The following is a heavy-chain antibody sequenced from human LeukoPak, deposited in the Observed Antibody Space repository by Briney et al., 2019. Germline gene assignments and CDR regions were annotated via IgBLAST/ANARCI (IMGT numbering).Heavy chain of an antibody. Sequence: GASVKVSCKASGYTFTGYYMHWVRQAPGQGLEWMGIINPSGGSTSYAQKFQGRVTMTRDTSTSTVYMELSSLRSEDTAVYYCARGGDNYDYVWGSYRLLDYWGQGTLVTVSS. CDR2: INPSGGST. CDR1: GYTFTGYY. CDR3: ARGGDNYDYVWGSYRLLDY. J-gene: IGHJ4*02. V-gene: IGHV1-46*01. D-gene: IGHD3-16*02.